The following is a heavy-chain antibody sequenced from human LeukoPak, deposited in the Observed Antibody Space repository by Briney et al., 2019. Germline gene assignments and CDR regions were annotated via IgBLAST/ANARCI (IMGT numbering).Heavy chain of an antibody. CDR1: GFTFDDYA. Sequence: PGGSLRLSCAASGFTFDDYAMHWVRHAPGKGLEWVSGISWNSGSIGYADPVKGRFTISRDNAKNSLYLQMNSLRAEDTALYYCAKCSSLKIVGATVCAFDIWGQGTMVTVSS. CDR2: ISWNSGSI. D-gene: IGHD1-26*01. V-gene: IGHV3-9*01. CDR3: AKCSSLKIVGATVCAFDI. J-gene: IGHJ3*02.